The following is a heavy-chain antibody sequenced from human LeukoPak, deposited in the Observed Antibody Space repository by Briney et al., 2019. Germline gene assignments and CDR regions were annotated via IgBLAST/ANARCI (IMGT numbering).Heavy chain of an antibody. CDR3: AKFSYGDYVH. J-gene: IGHJ4*02. CDR2: ISGSDGST. D-gene: IGHD4-17*01. V-gene: IGHV3-23*01. CDR1: GFNFSNYA. Sequence: PGGSLRLSCAASGFNFSNYAMTWVRQAPEKGLEWVSAISGSDGSTYYADSVKGRFTISRDNSNNTLTLQMNSLRPDDTAVYYCAKFSYGDYVHWGQGTLVTVSP.